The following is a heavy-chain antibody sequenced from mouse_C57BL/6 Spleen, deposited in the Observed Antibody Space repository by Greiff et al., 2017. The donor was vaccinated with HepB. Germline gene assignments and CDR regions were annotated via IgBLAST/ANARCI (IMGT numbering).Heavy chain of an antibody. D-gene: IGHD3-2*02. CDR3: ARRQLRLRAPGAMDY. J-gene: IGHJ4*01. V-gene: IGHV1-39*01. CDR2: IKPNYGNT. Sequence: EVQLQQSGPELVKPGASVKISCKASGYSFTDYNMNWVKQSNGKSLEWIGVIKPNYGNTSYNQKFKGKATLTVDQSSSTAYMQLNSLTSEDSAVYYCARRQLRLRAPGAMDYWGQGTSVTVSS. CDR1: GYSFTDYN.